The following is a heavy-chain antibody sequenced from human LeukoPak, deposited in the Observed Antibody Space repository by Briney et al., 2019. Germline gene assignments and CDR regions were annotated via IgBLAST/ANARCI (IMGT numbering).Heavy chain of an antibody. CDR2: INPSGGGT. CDR3: ARIGGYGIFDY. D-gene: IGHD6-25*01. J-gene: IGHJ4*02. V-gene: IGHV1-46*01. CDR1: GYTLTNFY. Sequence: ASVKVFCTASGYTLTNFYMHWVRQAPGQGPEWMGIINPSGGGTSYAQKFQGRVTMTRDTSTSTVYMELSSLTSEDTAIYYCARIGGYGIFDYWGQGTLVTVSP.